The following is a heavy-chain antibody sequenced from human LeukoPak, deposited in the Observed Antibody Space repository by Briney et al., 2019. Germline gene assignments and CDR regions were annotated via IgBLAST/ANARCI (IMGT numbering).Heavy chain of an antibody. CDR3: ARDLFITIFGVVINQGGDPLGP. D-gene: IGHD3-3*01. Sequence: ASMKVSCKASGYTFTGYYMHWVRQAPGQGLEWMGRINPNSGVTNYAQKFQGRVTMTRDTSISTAYMELSRLRSDDTAVYYCARDLFITIFGVVINQGGDPLGPWGQGTLVTVSS. CDR2: INPNSGVT. J-gene: IGHJ5*02. V-gene: IGHV1-2*06. CDR1: GYTFTGYY.